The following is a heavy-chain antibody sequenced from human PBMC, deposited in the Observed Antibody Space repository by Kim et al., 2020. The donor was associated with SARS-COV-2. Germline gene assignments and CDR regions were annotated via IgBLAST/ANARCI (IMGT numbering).Heavy chain of an antibody. Sequence: SETLSLTCTVSGGSISSGGYYWSWIRQHPGKGLEWIGYIYYSGSTYYNPSLKSRVTISVDTSKNQFSLKLSSVTAADTAVYYCAVKRGYSSGNWFDPWGQGTLVTVSS. V-gene: IGHV4-31*03. CDR2: IYYSGST. D-gene: IGHD5-18*01. CDR3: AVKRGYSSGNWFDP. J-gene: IGHJ5*02. CDR1: GGSISSGGYY.